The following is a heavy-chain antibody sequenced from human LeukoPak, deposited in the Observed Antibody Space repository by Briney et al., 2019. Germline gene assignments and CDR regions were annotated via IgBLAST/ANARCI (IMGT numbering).Heavy chain of an antibody. J-gene: IGHJ4*02. CDR3: ARGTYYDFWSGYYDFDY. D-gene: IGHD3-3*01. V-gene: IGHV4-59*11. CDR1: GGSISSHY. CDR2: IYYSGST. Sequence: SETLSLTCTVSGGSISSHYWSWIRQPPGKGLEWIGYIYYSGSTNYNPSLKSRVTISVDTSKNQFSLKLSSVTAADTAVYYCARGTYYDFWSGYYDFDYWGQGTLVTVSS.